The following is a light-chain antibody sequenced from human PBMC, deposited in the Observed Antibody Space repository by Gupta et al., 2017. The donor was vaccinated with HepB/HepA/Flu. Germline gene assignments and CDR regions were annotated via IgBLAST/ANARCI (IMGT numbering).Light chain of an antibody. CDR1: QSINNY. CDR3: QQGSERPCT. V-gene: IGKV3-11*01. Sequence: EIVLTQSPGTLPLSPGDRASLSCRASQSINNYLAWYQQKPGQAPRLLIYDAFKRATGVPDRFSGSGSGTDFTLTISSLEPEDFALYYCQQGSERPCTFGQGTTLDIK. J-gene: IGKJ2*02. CDR2: DAF.